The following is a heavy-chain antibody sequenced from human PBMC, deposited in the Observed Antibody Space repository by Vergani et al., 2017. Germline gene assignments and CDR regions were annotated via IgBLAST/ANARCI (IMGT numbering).Heavy chain of an antibody. CDR1: GGSFNTYY. V-gene: IGHV4-59*13. Sequence: VQLEESGPGLVKPSETLSLTCTVSGGSFNTYYWSWIRQSPGKGLEWIGYIHSTGSTNYNPSLNSRVTMSVDTSKNQFSLKLRSVTAADTAVYFCARVMYRDEASTGYRLEGMDIWGQGTTVTISS. J-gene: IGHJ6*02. CDR3: ARVMYRDEASTGYRLEGMDI. CDR2: IHSTGST. D-gene: IGHD3-9*01.